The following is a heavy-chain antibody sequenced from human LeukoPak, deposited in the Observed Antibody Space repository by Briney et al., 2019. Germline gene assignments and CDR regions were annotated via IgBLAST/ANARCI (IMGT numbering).Heavy chain of an antibody. V-gene: IGHV1-69*13. J-gene: IGHJ4*02. CDR2: IIPIFGAA. CDR1: GGTFSSYA. CDR3: ARAGDSYGYAY. D-gene: IGHD5-18*01. Sequence: VASVKVSCKASGGTFSSYAISWVRQAPGQGLEWMGGIIPIFGAANYAQKFQGRVTITADESTSTAYMELSSLRSEDTAVYYCARAGDSYGYAYWGQGTLVTVSS.